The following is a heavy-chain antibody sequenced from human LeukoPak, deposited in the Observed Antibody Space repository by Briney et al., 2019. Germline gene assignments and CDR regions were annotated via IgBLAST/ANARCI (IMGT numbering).Heavy chain of an antibody. V-gene: IGHV3-7*01. CDR3: ARVGAMIVVATNWFDP. CDR2: IKQDGSEK. J-gene: IGHJ5*02. D-gene: IGHD3-22*01. CDR1: GSTFSSYW. Sequence: GGSLRLSCAASGSTFSSYWMSWVRQAPGKGLEWVANIKQDGSEKYYVDSVKGRFTISRDNAKNSLYLQMNSLRAEDTAVYYCARVGAMIVVATNWFDPWGQGTLVTVSS.